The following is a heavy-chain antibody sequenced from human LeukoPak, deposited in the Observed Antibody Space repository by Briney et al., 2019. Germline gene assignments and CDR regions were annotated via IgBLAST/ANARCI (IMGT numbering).Heavy chain of an antibody. Sequence: SQTLSLTCAVSGDIFSSNSAAWNWIRQSPSRGLEWLGRTYYRSKWYNDYAVSVKSRITINPDTSKNQFSLQLNSVTPEDTAVYYCARSIAVAGTLNYWGQGTLVTVSS. J-gene: IGHJ4*02. D-gene: IGHD6-19*01. CDR3: ARSIAVAGTLNY. CDR1: GDIFSSNSAA. CDR2: TYYRSKWYN. V-gene: IGHV6-1*01.